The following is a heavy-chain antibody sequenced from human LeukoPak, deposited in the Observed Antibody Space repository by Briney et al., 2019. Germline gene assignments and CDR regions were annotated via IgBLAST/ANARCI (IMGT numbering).Heavy chain of an antibody. CDR2: IDYAGNT. J-gene: IGHJ6*03. V-gene: IGHV4-39*01. CDR3: AGLYSSTSYRYAFGYYIDV. CDR1: GGSVNSGNYY. D-gene: IGHD6-6*01. Sequence: SETLSLICTVSGGSVNSGNYYWAWIRQPPGKGLEWMGNIDYAGNTYYNASLKSRVTMSVDTSKNQFSLNLNSVTGTAVYYCAGLYSSTSYRYAFGYYIDVWGKGTTVTVSS.